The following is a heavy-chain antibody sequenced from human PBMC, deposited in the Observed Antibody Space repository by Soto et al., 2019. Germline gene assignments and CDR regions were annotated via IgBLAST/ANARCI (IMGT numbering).Heavy chain of an antibody. Sequence: GGSLRLSCAASGFTFSSYAMSWVRQAPGKGLEWVSAISGSGGSTYYADSVKGRFTIPRDNSKNTLYLQMNSLRAEETAVYYCAKVPVGYYYDSSGYPQYYFDYWGQGTLVTVSS. D-gene: IGHD3-22*01. CDR3: AKVPVGYYYDSSGYPQYYFDY. J-gene: IGHJ4*02. V-gene: IGHV3-23*01. CDR1: GFTFSSYA. CDR2: ISGSGGST.